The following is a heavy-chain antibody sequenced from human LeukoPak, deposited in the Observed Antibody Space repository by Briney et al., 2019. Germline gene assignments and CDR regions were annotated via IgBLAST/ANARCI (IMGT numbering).Heavy chain of an antibody. CDR3: ARDPGWFGELYNYYYYGMDV. D-gene: IGHD3-10*01. CDR1: GFMFSSYG. V-gene: IGHV3-33*08. CDR2: IWYDGSNK. Sequence: GGSLRLSCVASGFMFSSYGMHWVRQAPGKGLEWVAVIWYDGSNKYYADSVKGRFTISRDNPKNTLYLQMNSLRAEDTAVYYCARDPGWFGELYNYYYYGMDVWGQGTTVTVSS. J-gene: IGHJ6*02.